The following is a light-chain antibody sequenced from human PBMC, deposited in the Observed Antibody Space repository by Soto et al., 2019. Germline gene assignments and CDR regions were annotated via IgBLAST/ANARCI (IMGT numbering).Light chain of an antibody. V-gene: IGLV1-47*02. Sequence: QSVLTQPPSASGTPGQRVTISCSGSSSNIGSNSVYWYQQLPGTAPKLHIYSNNQRPSGVPDRFSGSKSGTSASLAISGLRSEDEADYYCAAWDDSLSGVVFGGGTKVTVL. J-gene: IGLJ2*01. CDR3: AAWDDSLSGVV. CDR1: SSNIGSNS. CDR2: SNN.